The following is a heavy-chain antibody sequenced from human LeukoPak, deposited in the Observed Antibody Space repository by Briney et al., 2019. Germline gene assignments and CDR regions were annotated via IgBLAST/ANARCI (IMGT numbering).Heavy chain of an antibody. J-gene: IGHJ4*02. CDR1: GFTFSSYW. D-gene: IGHD5-18*01. CDR3: ASGVLAAMVPDY. CDR2: ISGGGSAT. Sequence: PGGSLRLSCAASGFTFSSYWMHWVRQAPGKGLVWISRISGGGSATGYADSVKGRFTISRDNAQNTLYLQMNSLRPEDTAVYYCASGVLAAMVPDYWGQGILVTVSS. V-gene: IGHV3-74*01.